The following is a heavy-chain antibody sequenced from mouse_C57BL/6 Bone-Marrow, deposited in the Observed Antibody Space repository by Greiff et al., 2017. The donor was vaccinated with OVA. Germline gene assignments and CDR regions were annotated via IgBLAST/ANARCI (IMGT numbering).Heavy chain of an antibody. CDR2: INPSTGGT. Sequence: EVQGVESGPELVKPGASVKISCKASGYSFTGYYMNWVKQSPEKSLEWIGEINPSTGGTTYNQKFKAKATLTVDKSSSTAYMQLKSLTSEDSAVYYCARGDYYDYWGQGTTLTVSS. D-gene: IGHD1-1*01. V-gene: IGHV1-42*01. CDR3: ARGDYYDY. J-gene: IGHJ2*01. CDR1: GYSFTGYY.